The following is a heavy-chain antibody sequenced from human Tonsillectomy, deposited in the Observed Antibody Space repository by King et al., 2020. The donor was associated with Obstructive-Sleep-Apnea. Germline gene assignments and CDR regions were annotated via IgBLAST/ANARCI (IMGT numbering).Heavy chain of an antibody. D-gene: IGHD6-19*01. J-gene: IGHJ4*02. Sequence: QLQESGPGLVRPSGTLSLTCAVSGGSISSSHWWSWVRQPPGKGLEWIGEIYSGRTNYNPSLKTRGTISADMSKNQISLKLTSVTAADTAVYYCAREAISGWYSFDYWGQGALVTVSS. V-gene: IGHV4-4*02. CDR1: GGSISSSHW. CDR3: AREAISGWYSFDY. CDR2: IYSGRT.